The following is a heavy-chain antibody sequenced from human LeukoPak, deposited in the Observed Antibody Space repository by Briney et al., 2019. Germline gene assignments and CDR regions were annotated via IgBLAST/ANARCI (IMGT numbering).Heavy chain of an antibody. CDR1: GGTFSSYA. Sequence: SVKVSCKASGGTFSSYAISWVRQAPGQGLEWMGGIIPIFGTANYAQKFQGRVTITTDESTSTAYMELSSLRSEDTAVYYCAVGYCTNGVCSHIDYWGQGTLVTVSS. CDR3: AVGYCTNGVCSHIDY. D-gene: IGHD2-8*01. CDR2: IIPIFGTA. J-gene: IGHJ4*02. V-gene: IGHV1-69*05.